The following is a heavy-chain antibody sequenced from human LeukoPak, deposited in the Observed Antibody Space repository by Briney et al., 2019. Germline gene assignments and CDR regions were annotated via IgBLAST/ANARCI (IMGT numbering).Heavy chain of an antibody. CDR2: IIPILGIA. D-gene: IGHD3-22*01. CDR1: GGTFSSYA. J-gene: IGHJ4*02. Sequence: GASVKVSCKASGGTFSSYAISWVRQAPGQGLEWMGRIIPILGIANYAQKFQGRVTITADKSTSTAYMELSSLRSEDTAVYYCATDYTYDSSGYYAYWGQGTLVTVSS. V-gene: IGHV1-69*04. CDR3: ATDYTYDSSGYYAY.